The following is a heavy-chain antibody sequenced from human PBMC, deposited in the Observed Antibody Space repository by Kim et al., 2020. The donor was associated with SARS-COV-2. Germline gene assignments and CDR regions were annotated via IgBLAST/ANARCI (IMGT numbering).Heavy chain of an antibody. D-gene: IGHD1-26*01. CDR2: IWYDGSNK. V-gene: IGHV3-33*01. CDR3: ARDMIVGATETRYYYYGMDV. CDR1: GFTFSSYG. J-gene: IGHJ6*02. Sequence: GGSLRLSCAASGFTFSSYGMHWVRQAPGKGLEWVAVIWYDGSNKYYADSVKGRFTISRDNSKNTLYLQMNSLRAEDTAVYYCARDMIVGATETRYYYYGMDVWGQGTTVTVSS.